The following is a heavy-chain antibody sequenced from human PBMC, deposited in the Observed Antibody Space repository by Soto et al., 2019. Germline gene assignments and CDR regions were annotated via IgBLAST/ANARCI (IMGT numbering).Heavy chain of an antibody. CDR3: ARVXVEMATIGYYYYYGMDV. J-gene: IGHJ6*02. D-gene: IGHD5-12*01. CDR2: IYYSRST. Sequence: SETLSLTCTVSGGSVSSGSYYWSWIRQPPGKGLEWIGYIYYSRSTNYNPSLKSRVTISVDTSKNQFSLKLSSVTAADTAVYYCARVXVEMATIGYYYYYGMDVWGQGTTVTVSS. CDR1: GGSVSSGSYY. V-gene: IGHV4-61*01.